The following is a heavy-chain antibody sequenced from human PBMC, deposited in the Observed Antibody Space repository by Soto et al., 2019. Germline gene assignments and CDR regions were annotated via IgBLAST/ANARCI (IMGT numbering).Heavy chain of an antibody. D-gene: IGHD2-21*02. J-gene: IGHJ6*02. V-gene: IGHV3-33*01. CDR3: ARWGDWKPMDV. Sequence: QVQLVESGGGVVQPGRSLRLSCAASGFNFGSHGMHWVRQAPGKGLEWVAVIWYDGSNQIYADSVKGRFTISRDNSKSTLYLQMNRLRVDDTAVYYCARWGDWKPMDVWGQGTTVTVSS. CDR2: IWYDGSNQ. CDR1: GFNFGSHG.